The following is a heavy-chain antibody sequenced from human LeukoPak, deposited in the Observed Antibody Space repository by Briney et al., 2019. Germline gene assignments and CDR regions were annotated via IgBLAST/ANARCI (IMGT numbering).Heavy chain of an antibody. J-gene: IGHJ4*02. Sequence: SVKVSCKASGGTFSSYAISWVRQAPGQGLEWMGGIIPIFGTANYAQKFQGRVTITADKSTSTAYMELSSLRSEDTAVYYCARRGVYYYDSSGRANYHFDYWGQGTLVTVSS. CDR1: GGTFSSYA. CDR3: ARRGVYYYDSSGRANYHFDY. D-gene: IGHD3-22*01. CDR2: IIPIFGTA. V-gene: IGHV1-69*06.